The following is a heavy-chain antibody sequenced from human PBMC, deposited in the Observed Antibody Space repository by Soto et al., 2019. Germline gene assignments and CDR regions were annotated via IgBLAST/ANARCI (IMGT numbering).Heavy chain of an antibody. CDR3: ARDGIVLMVYEVWYNWFDP. V-gene: IGHV4-59*12. J-gene: IGHJ5*02. Sequence: SETLSLTCTVSGGSISSFYWSWIRQPPGKGLEWIGYISHRGSTNYNPSLKSRVTISVDTSKNQFSLKLTSVTAADTAVYYCARDGIVLMVYEVWYNWFDPWGQGTLVTVS. CDR1: GGSISSFY. D-gene: IGHD2-8*01. CDR2: ISHRGST.